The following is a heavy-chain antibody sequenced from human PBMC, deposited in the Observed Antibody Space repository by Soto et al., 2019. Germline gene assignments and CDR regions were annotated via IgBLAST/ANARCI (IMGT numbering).Heavy chain of an antibody. CDR2: ISAYNGNT. J-gene: IGHJ5*02. V-gene: IGHV1-18*01. Sequence: ASVKVSCKAPGYTFTSYGISWVRQAPGQGLEWMGWISAYNGNTNYAQKLQGRVTMTTDTSTSTAYMELRSLRSDDTAVYYCARVNLVYSRSWYGVFDPWAQGNLVTFSS. D-gene: IGHD6-13*01. CDR1: GYTFTSYG. CDR3: ARVNLVYSRSWYGVFDP.